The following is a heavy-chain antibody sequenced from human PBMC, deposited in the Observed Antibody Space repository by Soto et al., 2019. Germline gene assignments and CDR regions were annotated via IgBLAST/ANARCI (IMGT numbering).Heavy chain of an antibody. CDR2: IYDSGST. V-gene: IGHV4-31*03. D-gene: IGHD4-17*01. CDR1: GGSISSGGYY. CDR3: ARVRTVTTETFDY. Sequence: SETLSLTCTVSGGSISSGGYYWSWIRQHPGKGLEWIGYIYDSGSTYYNPSLKSRVTISVDTSKNQFSLKLSSVTAADTAVYYCARVRTVTTETFDYWGQGTLVTVSS. J-gene: IGHJ4*02.